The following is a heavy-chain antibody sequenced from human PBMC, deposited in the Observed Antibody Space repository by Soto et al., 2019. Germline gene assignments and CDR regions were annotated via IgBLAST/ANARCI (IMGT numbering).Heavy chain of an antibody. CDR3: VSGYPWVGFDY. V-gene: IGHV4-39*01. Sequence: SETLSLTCSVSGGSIRSNIYYWGWIRQPPGKGLEWIGNIYYSGSASYNPSLKSRVTISVDTSKNQVSLKLSSVTAADTAVYNCVSGYPWVGFDYWGQGTLVTVSS. CDR1: GGSIRSNIYY. J-gene: IGHJ4*02. D-gene: IGHD5-18*01. CDR2: IYYSGSA.